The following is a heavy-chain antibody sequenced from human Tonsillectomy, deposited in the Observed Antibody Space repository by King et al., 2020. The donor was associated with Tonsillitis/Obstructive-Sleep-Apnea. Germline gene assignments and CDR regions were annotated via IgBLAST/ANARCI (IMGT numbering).Heavy chain of an antibody. D-gene: IGHD2-2*01. CDR2: ITSSSSTT. Sequence: VQLVESGGGLVQPGGSLRLSCAASGFTFSSYSMNWFRQAPGKGLEWVSYITSSSSTTHYADSVKGRFTITRDNAKNSLKLQMNSLRDEDTAMYYCARDSSTSGHYYYYMDVWGKGATVTVSS. V-gene: IGHV3-48*02. CDR1: GFTFSSYS. CDR3: ARDSSTSGHYYYYMDV. J-gene: IGHJ6*03.